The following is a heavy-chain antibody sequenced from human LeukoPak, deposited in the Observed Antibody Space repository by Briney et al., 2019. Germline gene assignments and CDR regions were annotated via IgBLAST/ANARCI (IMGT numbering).Heavy chain of an antibody. J-gene: IGHJ4*02. CDR1: GFTFDDYA. V-gene: IGHV3-9*01. CDR3: GKDIRYYDTTGGNDY. Sequence: GGSLRLSCAAFGFTFDDYAMHWVRQAPGKGLEWVSGISWNSGSIDYADSVKGRFTISRDNAKKSLYLQMNSLRAEDTALYYCGKDIRYYDTTGGNDYWGQGTLVTVSS. D-gene: IGHD3-22*01. CDR2: ISWNSGSI.